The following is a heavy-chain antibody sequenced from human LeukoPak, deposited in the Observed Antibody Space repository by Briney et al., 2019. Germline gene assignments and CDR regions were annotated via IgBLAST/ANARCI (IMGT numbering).Heavy chain of an antibody. CDR1: GFTFSSYS. V-gene: IGHV3-48*04. Sequence: PGGSLRLSCAASGFTFSSYSMNWVRQAPGKGLEWVSYISSSSSTIYYADSVKGRFTISRDNAKNSLYLQMNSLRAEDTAVYYCARDVRKGGTYSSGWDYWGQGTLVTVSS. CDR3: ARDVRKGGTYSSGWDY. CDR2: ISSSSSTI. D-gene: IGHD6-19*01. J-gene: IGHJ4*02.